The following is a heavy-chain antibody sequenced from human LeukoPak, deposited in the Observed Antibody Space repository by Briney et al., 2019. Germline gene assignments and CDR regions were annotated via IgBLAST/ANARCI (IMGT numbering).Heavy chain of an antibody. Sequence: GGSLRLSCAASGFTFSSYSMNWVRQAPGKGLEWVSYISSSGTTIYYADSVKGRFTISRDNAKNSLYPQMNSLRDEDTAVYYCARVWGLAVAGGEIEYWGQGTLVTVSS. J-gene: IGHJ4*02. CDR1: GFTFSSYS. D-gene: IGHD6-13*01. CDR2: ISSSGTTI. V-gene: IGHV3-48*02. CDR3: ARVWGLAVAGGEIEY.